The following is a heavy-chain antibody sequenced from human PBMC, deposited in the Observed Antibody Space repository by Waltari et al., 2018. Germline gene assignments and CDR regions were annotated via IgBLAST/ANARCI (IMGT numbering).Heavy chain of an antibody. J-gene: IGHJ3*01. CDR3: AKPLIRYDAFDL. CDR1: GFTFSTYA. CDR2: IYSGSSRST. V-gene: IGHV3-23*03. Sequence: DVQLLESGGGLVQPGGSLRLSCTASGFTFSTYAMNWVRQAPGKGLEWVSIIYSGSSRSTYYADSVKGRFTISRDNSKNTLYLQMNSLRAEDTAVYYCAKPLIRYDAFDLWGHGTMVTVSS. D-gene: IGHD3-16*01.